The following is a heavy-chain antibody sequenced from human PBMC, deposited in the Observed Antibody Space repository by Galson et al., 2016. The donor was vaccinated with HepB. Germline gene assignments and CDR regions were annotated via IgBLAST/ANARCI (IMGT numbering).Heavy chain of an antibody. D-gene: IGHD1-1*01. V-gene: IGHV3-23*01. CDR1: GFIFSNYA. CDR3: SPVEGP. CDR2: ISRSGGST. Sequence: SLRLSCAASGFIFSNYAMSWVRQVPGKGLEWVSAISRSGGSTHYADSVKGRFTISRDNSKNTLYLQMNRLRPEDTALYYCSPVEGPWGQGTLVTASS. J-gene: IGHJ5*02.